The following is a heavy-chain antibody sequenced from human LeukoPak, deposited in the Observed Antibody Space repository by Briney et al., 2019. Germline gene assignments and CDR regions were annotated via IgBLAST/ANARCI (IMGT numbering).Heavy chain of an antibody. CDR3: ARVRCSSTSCYPSYYYSMDV. V-gene: IGHV3-33*01. J-gene: IGHJ6*02. CDR2: IWYDGSNK. D-gene: IGHD2-2*01. Sequence: PGGSLRLSCAASGFTFSSYGMHWVRQAPGKGLEWVAVIWYDGSNKYYADSVKGRFTISRDNSKNTLYLQMNSLRAEDTAVYYCARVRCSSTSCYPSYYYSMDVWGQGTTVTVSS. CDR1: GFTFSSYG.